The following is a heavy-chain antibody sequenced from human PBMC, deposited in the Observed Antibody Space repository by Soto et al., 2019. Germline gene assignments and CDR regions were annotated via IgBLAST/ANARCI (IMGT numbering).Heavy chain of an antibody. J-gene: IGHJ5*02. CDR3: ARVASWSYDWVDP. V-gene: IGHV3-74*03. D-gene: IGHD3-10*01. Sequence: EVQLVESGGGLVQPGGSLRLSCAASKFTFSRYWMHWVRHTPGKGLMWVSRINTDGSRTTYADSVKGRFTISRDNGKNTVFLDIKRLGYEGTAVCYCARVASWSYDWVDPWGQGTLATVSS. CDR2: INTDGSRT. CDR1: KFTFSRYW.